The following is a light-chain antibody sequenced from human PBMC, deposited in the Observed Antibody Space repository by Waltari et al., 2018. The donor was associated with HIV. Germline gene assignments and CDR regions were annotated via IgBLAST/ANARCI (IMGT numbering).Light chain of an antibody. V-gene: IGLV1-44*01. J-gene: IGLJ2*01. CDR1: TSTIGTNS. Sequence: QSVLAQPPSASGTPGQRVTISCSGTTSTIGTNSVNWYQQLPGTATKLLIFSDNQRPSGVPDRFSGSKSGTSASLAISGLQSEDEGDYYCAAWDDSLAEPYVLFGGGTRLTVL. CDR3: AAWDDSLAEPYVL. CDR2: SDN.